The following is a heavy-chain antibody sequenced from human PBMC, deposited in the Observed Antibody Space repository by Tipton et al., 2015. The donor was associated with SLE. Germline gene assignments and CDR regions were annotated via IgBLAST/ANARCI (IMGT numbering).Heavy chain of an antibody. CDR1: GFTFSSYD. V-gene: IGHV3-13*01. CDR2: IGTAGDT. Sequence: SLRLSCAASGFTFSSYDMHWVRQATGKGLEWVSAIGTAGDTYYPGSVKGRFTISRENAKNSLYLQMNSLRAGDTAVYCCARGPNRVRSAHWYFDLWGRGTLVTVSS. J-gene: IGHJ2*01. CDR3: ARGPNRVRSAHWYFDL. D-gene: IGHD1-14*01.